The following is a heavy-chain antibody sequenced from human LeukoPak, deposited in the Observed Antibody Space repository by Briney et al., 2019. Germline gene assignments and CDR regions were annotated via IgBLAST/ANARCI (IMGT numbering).Heavy chain of an antibody. CDR2: MSYGGTYK. D-gene: IGHD1-26*01. Sequence: GRSLRLSCAASGFTFSSYAMHWVRQAPGKGLGWVAVMSYGGTYKYYADSVKGRFTISRDNSKNTVYLQMNSLRGEDTAVYYCARGTAGSYYLDYWGQGTLVTVSS. J-gene: IGHJ4*02. CDR3: ARGTAGSYYLDY. CDR1: GFTFSSYA. V-gene: IGHV3-30-3*01.